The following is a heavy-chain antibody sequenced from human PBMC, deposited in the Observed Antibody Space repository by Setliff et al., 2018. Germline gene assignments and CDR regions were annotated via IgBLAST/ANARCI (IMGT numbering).Heavy chain of an antibody. D-gene: IGHD3-10*01. V-gene: IGHV7-4-1*02. J-gene: IGHJ6*03. CDR2: INTNTGNP. Sequence: GASVKVSCKASGYTFTSNAMTWMRQAPGQGLEYMGWINTNTGNPIYAQGFTGRFVFSLDTSVSTAYLQISSLKSEDTAVYYCARGSRFGTIVYKGDYYMDVWGKGTTVTVSS. CDR3: ARGSRFGTIVYKGDYYMDV. CDR1: GYTFTSNA.